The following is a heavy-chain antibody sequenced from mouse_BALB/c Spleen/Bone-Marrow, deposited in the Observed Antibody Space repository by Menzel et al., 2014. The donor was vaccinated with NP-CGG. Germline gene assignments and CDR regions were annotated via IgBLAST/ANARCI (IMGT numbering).Heavy chain of an antibody. Sequence: EVNLVESGGGLVQPGGSRKLSCAASGFTFSSFGMHWVRRAPEKGLEWVAYISSGRSNINYADTVKGRFTISRDNPKNTLFLQMTSLRSEDTAMYYCARWGYYYAMDYWGQGTSVTVSS. CDR1: GFTFSSFG. D-gene: IGHD2-2*01. CDR2: ISSGRSNI. CDR3: ARWGYYYAMDY. V-gene: IGHV5-17*02. J-gene: IGHJ4*01.